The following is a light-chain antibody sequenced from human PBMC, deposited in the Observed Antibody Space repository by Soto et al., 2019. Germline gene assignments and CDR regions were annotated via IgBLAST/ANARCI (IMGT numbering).Light chain of an antibody. CDR3: SSYTSSSTWV. J-gene: IGLJ3*02. CDR1: SSDVGDYNY. V-gene: IGLV2-14*01. Sequence: QSALTQPASVSGSPGQSITLSCTGSSSDVGDYNYVSWYQHHPGKAPKLLIYEVNNRPSGISARFSGSKSGNTASLTISGLQAEDEANYYCSSYTSSSTWVFGGGTKL. CDR2: EVN.